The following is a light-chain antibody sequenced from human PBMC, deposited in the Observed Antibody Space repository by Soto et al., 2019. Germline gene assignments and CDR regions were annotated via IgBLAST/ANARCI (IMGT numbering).Light chain of an antibody. Sequence: EIVLTQSPATLSLSPGERATLSCRASQSVSSYLAWYQQNPGQAPRLLIYDASNRATGIPARFSGSGSGTDFTLTISSLEPEYFAVYYCQQRSNWPPWTFGQGTKVEIK. CDR2: DAS. V-gene: IGKV3-11*01. CDR1: QSVSSY. J-gene: IGKJ1*01. CDR3: QQRSNWPPWT.